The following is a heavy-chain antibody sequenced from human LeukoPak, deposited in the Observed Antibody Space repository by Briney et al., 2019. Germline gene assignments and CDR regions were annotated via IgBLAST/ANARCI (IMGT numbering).Heavy chain of an antibody. Sequence: GASVKVSCKASGYTFTSYGISWVRQAPGQGLEWMGWISAYNGNTNYAQKLQGRVTMTTDTSTSTAYMELRSLRSDDTAVYYCARAKYYDFWSGYYTTSPFDYWGQGTLVTVSS. CDR3: ARAKYYDFWSGYYTTSPFDY. D-gene: IGHD3-3*01. CDR2: ISAYNGNT. J-gene: IGHJ4*02. V-gene: IGHV1-18*01. CDR1: GYTFTSYG.